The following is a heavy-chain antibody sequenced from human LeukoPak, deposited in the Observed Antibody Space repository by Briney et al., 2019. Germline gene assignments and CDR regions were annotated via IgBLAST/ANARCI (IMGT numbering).Heavy chain of an antibody. CDR1: GYTFTGYY. Sequence: ASVKVSCKASGYTFTGYYMHWVRQAPGQGLEWMGWINPNSGGTNYAQKLQGRVTMTRDTSISTAYMELSRLRSDDTAVYYCAREEGITGTTSGLWLVKNWFDPWGQGTLGTVSS. J-gene: IGHJ5*02. V-gene: IGHV1-2*02. D-gene: IGHD1-7*01. CDR2: INPNSGGT. CDR3: AREEGITGTTSGLWLVKNWFDP.